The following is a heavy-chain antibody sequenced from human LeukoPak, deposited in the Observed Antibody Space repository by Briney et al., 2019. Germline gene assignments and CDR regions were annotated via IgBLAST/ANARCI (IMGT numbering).Heavy chain of an antibody. V-gene: IGHV3-11*01. Sequence: PGGSLRLSCAASGFTFSDYYMSWIRQAPGKGLEWVSYISSSGSTFYYAVSGKGRFTISRDNAKNSLYLQINTLRAEDTAVYYCAIDGTVRGMRNWFDPWGQGTLVTVSS. J-gene: IGHJ5*02. CDR3: AIDGTVRGMRNWFDP. CDR1: GFTFSDYY. D-gene: IGHD3-10*01. CDR2: ISSSGSTF.